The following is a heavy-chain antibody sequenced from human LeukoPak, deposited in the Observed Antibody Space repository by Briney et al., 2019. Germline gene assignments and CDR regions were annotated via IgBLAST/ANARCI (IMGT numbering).Heavy chain of an antibody. CDR1: GFTFTDYT. Sequence: GGSLRLSCAASGFTFTDYTMHWVRQAPGKGLEWVSGISWNSGSIGYADSVKGRFTISRDNAKNTVYLQMNSLRAEDTAVYYCVSFYETYWGRGTLVTVSS. V-gene: IGHV3-9*01. D-gene: IGHD2/OR15-2a*01. J-gene: IGHJ4*02. CDR3: VSFYETY. CDR2: ISWNSGSI.